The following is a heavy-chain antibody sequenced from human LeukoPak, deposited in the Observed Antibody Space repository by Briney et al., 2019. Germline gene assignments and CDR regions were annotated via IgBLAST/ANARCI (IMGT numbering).Heavy chain of an antibody. CDR1: GFTLSSYE. D-gene: IGHD6-19*01. CDR3: ARGAYSSGWYLSGAIDY. V-gene: IGHV3-48*03. CDR2: ISSSGSTI. Sequence: GGSLRLSCAASGFTLSSYEINWVRQAPGKGLEWVSYISSSGSTIYYADSVKGRFTISRDNAKNSLYLQMNSLRAEDTAVYYCARGAYSSGWYLSGAIDYWGQGTLVTVSS. J-gene: IGHJ4*02.